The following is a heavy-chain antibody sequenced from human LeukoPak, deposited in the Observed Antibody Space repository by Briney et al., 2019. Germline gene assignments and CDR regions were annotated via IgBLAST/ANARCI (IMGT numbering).Heavy chain of an antibody. V-gene: IGHV3-9*01. J-gene: IGHJ6*03. D-gene: IGHD2-2*02. CDR1: GFTFDDYA. Sequence: PGRSLRLSCAASGFTFDDYAMHWVRQAPGKGLEWVSGISWNSGSIGYADSVKGRFTISRDNAKNSLYLQMNSLRVEDTAVYYCARDVVPATINQYCYYYMDVWGKGTTVTVSS. CDR3: ARDVVPATINQYCYYYMDV. CDR2: ISWNSGSI.